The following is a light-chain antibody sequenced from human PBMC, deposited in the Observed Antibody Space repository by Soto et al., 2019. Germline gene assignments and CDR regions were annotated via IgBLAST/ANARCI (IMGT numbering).Light chain of an antibody. Sequence: QSVLTQPPSVSAAPGQKVTISCSGSSSNIGNNYVSWYQQLPGTAPKLLIYDNNNRPSGIPDRFSGSRSGTSATLGITGLQTGDEADYFCGPWDSSLSAVVFGGGTKVTVL. J-gene: IGLJ2*01. V-gene: IGLV1-51*01. CDR1: SSNIGNNY. CDR2: DNN. CDR3: GPWDSSLSAVV.